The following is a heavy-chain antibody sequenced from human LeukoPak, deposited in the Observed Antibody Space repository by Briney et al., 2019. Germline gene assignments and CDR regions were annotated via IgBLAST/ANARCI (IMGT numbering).Heavy chain of an antibody. Sequence: GGSLRLSCSASGFTFRTYAMHWVRRAPGKGLEYVSGINNNGGNTNYVDSVKGRFTISRDNSKNTLYLQMSSLRAEDTAVYYCVKDGGDSGWYYHFDYWGQGTLVTVSS. J-gene: IGHJ4*02. CDR2: INNNGGNT. CDR1: GFTFRTYA. CDR3: VKDGGDSGWYYHFDY. V-gene: IGHV3-64D*06. D-gene: IGHD6-19*01.